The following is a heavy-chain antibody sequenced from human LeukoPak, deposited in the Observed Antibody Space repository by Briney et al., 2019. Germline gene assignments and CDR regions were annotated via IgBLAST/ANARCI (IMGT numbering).Heavy chain of an antibody. CDR2: ISAYNGNT. V-gene: IGHV1-18*01. CDR3: ARGYSSGWSLGWFDP. CDR1: GYTFTSYG. J-gene: IGHJ5*02. D-gene: IGHD6-19*01. Sequence: ASVKVSCEASGYTFTSYGISWVRQAPGQGLEWMGWISAYNGNTNYAQKLQGRVTMTTDTSTSTAYMELRSLRSDDTAVYYCARGYSSGWSLGWFDPWGQGTLVTVSS.